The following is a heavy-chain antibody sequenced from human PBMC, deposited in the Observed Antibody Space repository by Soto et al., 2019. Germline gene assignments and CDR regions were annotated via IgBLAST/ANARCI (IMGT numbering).Heavy chain of an antibody. CDR2: IIPIFGTA. D-gene: IGHD5-18*01. V-gene: IGHV1-69*12. CDR1: GGTFSSYA. Sequence: QVQLVQSGAEVKKPGSSVKVSCKASGGTFSSYAISWVRQAPGQGLEWMGGIIPIFGTANYAQKFQGRVTITADESTSTAYMELSSLRSEDTAVYYCAREFTAMVSPFTSRNYYDMDVWGQGTTVTVSS. J-gene: IGHJ6*02. CDR3: AREFTAMVSPFTSRNYYDMDV.